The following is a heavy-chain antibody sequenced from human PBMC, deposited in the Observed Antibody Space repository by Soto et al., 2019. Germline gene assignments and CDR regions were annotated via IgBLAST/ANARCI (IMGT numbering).Heavy chain of an antibody. Sequence: SETLYLTCTVSGGSISSDYWSWIRQPPGKGLEWIGYISYSGNTNYNPSLKSLVTISVDTSKKQFSLKLRSVTAADTAVYYCARVLSGSSLFDYWGQGMLVTVSS. J-gene: IGHJ4*02. CDR1: GGSISSDY. CDR2: ISYSGNT. D-gene: IGHD1-26*01. CDR3: ARVLSGSSLFDY. V-gene: IGHV4-59*01.